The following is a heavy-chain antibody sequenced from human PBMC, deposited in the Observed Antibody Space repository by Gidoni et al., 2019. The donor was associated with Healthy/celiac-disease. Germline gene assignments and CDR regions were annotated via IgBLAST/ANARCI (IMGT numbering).Heavy chain of an antibody. D-gene: IGHD6-13*01. CDR3: AREGIAAAGGFFDH. V-gene: IGHV3-30-3*01. CDR1: GFTFSSYA. Sequence: QVQLVESGGGVVQPGRSLRLSCAASGFTFSSYAMHWVRQAPGKGLEWVAVISYDGSNKYYADSVKGRFTISRDNSKNTLYLQMNSLRAEDTAVYYCAREGIAAAGGFFDHWGQGTLVTVSS. CDR2: ISYDGSNK. J-gene: IGHJ4*02.